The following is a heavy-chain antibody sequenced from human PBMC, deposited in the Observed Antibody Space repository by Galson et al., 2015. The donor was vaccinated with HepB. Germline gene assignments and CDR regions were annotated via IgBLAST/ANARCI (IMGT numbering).Heavy chain of an antibody. J-gene: IGHJ4*02. CDR2: ISYDGSNK. CDR1: GFTFSSYA. CDR3: ARGLWGSYLSGY. V-gene: IGHV3-30*04. D-gene: IGHD3-16*02. Sequence: SLRLSCAASGFTFSSYAMHWVRQAPGKGLEWVAVISYDGSNKYYADSVKGRFTISRDNSKNTLYLQMNSLRAEDTAVYYCARGLWGSYLSGYWGQGTLVTVSS.